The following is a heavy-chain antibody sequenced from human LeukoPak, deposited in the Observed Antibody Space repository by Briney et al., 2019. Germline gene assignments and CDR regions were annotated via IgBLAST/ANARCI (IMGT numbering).Heavy chain of an antibody. J-gene: IGHJ4*02. D-gene: IGHD6-13*01. CDR3: ARTYSSSWFDY. Sequence: SETLSLTCTVSGGSISSYYWSWIRQPPGKGLEWIGYIYYSGSANYNPSLKSRVTISVDTSKNQFSLKLSSVTAADTAVYYCARTYSSSWFDYWGQGTLVTVSS. CDR2: IYYSGSA. CDR1: GGSISSYY. V-gene: IGHV4-59*01.